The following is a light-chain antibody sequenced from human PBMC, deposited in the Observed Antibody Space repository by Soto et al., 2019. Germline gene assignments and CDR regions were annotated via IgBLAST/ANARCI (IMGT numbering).Light chain of an antibody. J-gene: IGLJ1*01. CDR1: SSDVDDYRY. CDR2: DGN. CDR3: CSYVTTPEI. V-gene: IGLV2-11*01. Sequence: QSVLAQPRSVSGSPGQLLTISCTGTSSDVDDYRYVSWYQQYPGKAPKLVIYDGNKRPSGVPDRFSGSNSGNTASLTISGLQAEDEAAYYCCSYVTTPEIFGTGTKLTVL.